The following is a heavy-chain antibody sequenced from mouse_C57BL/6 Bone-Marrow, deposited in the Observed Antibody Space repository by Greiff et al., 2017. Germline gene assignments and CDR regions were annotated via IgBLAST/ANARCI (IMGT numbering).Heavy chain of an antibody. CDR2: IDPGSGGT. CDR3: ARGVTTFVEAF. CDR1: GYTFTSYW. V-gene: IGHV1-72*01. D-gene: IGHD2-3*01. J-gene: IGHJ3*01. Sequence: QVQLQQSGAELVKPGASVKMSCKASGYTFTSYWMHWVKQRPGRGLEWIGRIDPGSGGTKYNEKFKSKATLTVDKPSSTAYMQLSSLTSEDSAVYYCARGVTTFVEAFWGQGTLVTVSA.